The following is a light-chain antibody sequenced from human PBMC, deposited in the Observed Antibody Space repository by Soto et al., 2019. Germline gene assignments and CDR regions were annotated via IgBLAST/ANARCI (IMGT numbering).Light chain of an antibody. J-gene: IGLJ2*01. CDR1: SSDVGAYSY. CDR3: CSYTSSNTLV. CDR2: EVS. Sequence: QSALTQPASVSGSPGQSITISCTGTSSDVGAYSYVSWYQQHPGKAPKLMIFEVSDRPSGVSNRFSGSKSGNTASLTISGPQAEDEADYYCCSYTSSNTLVFGGGTKLTVL. V-gene: IGLV2-14*01.